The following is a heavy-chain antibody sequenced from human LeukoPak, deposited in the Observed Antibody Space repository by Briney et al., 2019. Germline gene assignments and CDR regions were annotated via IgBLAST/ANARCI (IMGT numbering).Heavy chain of an antibody. CDR3: ARAHSYSTSSLPGY. V-gene: IGHV7-4-1*02. Sequence: ASVKVSCKASGYTFNRYGMNWVRQAPGQGLEWMGWINTNTGNPTYAQGFTGRFVFSLDTSVSTAYLQINSLKAEDTAVYYCARAHSYSTSSLPGYWGQGTLVTVSS. J-gene: IGHJ4*02. CDR2: INTNTGNP. CDR1: GYTFNRYG. D-gene: IGHD6-6*01.